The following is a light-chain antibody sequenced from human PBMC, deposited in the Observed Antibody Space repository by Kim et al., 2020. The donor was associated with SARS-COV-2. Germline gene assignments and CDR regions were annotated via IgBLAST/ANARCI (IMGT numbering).Light chain of an antibody. CDR3: QQSYSTPFT. CDR1: QSIAGY. J-gene: IGKJ4*01. Sequence: ASVGDRVTITCRASQSIAGYLNWYQQKPGKAPKYLVFTASSLHSGVPSRFSGSGSGTEFTLSISSLQPEDFATYYCQQSYSTPFTFGGGTKVDIK. V-gene: IGKV1-39*01. CDR2: TAS.